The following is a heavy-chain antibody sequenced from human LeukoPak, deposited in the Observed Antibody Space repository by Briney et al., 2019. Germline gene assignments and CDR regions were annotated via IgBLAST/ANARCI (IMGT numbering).Heavy chain of an antibody. Sequence: SGPTLVNPKQTLTLTCTFSGFSLTTSGMCVSWIRQPPGKALEWLARIDWDDDKYYSTSLKTRLTISKDTSKNQVVLTMTNMDPVDTATYYCARTIAARYYFDYWGQGTLVTVSS. CDR2: IDWDDDK. V-gene: IGHV2-70*11. CDR3: ARTIAARYYFDY. CDR1: GFSLTTSGMC. J-gene: IGHJ4*02. D-gene: IGHD6-6*01.